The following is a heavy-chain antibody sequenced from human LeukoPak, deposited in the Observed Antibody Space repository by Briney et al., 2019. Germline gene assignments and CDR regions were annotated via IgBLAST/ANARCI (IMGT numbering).Heavy chain of an antibody. CDR3: ARAPLLDYYDASGIDY. J-gene: IGHJ4*02. D-gene: IGHD3-22*01. CDR2: IYYSGST. V-gene: IGHV4-59*01. Sequence: SETLSLACTVSGGSISSYYWSWIRQPPGKGLEWIGYIYYSGSTNYNPSLKSRVTISVDTSKNQFSLKLSSVTAADTAVYYCARAPLLDYYDASGIDYWGQGTLVTVSS. CDR1: GGSISSYY.